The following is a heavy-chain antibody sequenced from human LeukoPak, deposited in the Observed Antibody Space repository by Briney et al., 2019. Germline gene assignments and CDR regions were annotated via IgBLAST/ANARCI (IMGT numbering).Heavy chain of an antibody. Sequence: GASVKVSCKASGYTFTSYYIHWVRQAPGQGLEWMGIINPSGGSTSYAQKLQGRVTMTTDTSTSTAYMELRSLRSDDTAVYYCARGYKEWEPEWEFGYWGQGTLVTVSS. D-gene: IGHD1-26*01. CDR3: ARGYKEWEPEWEFGY. J-gene: IGHJ4*02. CDR1: GYTFTSYY. CDR2: INPSGGST. V-gene: IGHV1-46*01.